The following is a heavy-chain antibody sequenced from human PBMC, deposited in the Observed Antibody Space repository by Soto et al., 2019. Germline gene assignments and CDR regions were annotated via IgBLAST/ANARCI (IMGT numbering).Heavy chain of an antibody. D-gene: IGHD5-12*01. Sequence: QLQLQESGPGLVKPSETLSLTCTVSGGSISSSSYYWGWIRQPPGKGLEWIGSIYYSGSTYYNPSLKSRVTISVDTSKNQFSLKLSSVTAADTAVYYCATEIVATTFNAFDIWGQGTMVTVSS. V-gene: IGHV4-39*01. CDR1: GGSISSSSYY. CDR2: IYYSGST. CDR3: ATEIVATTFNAFDI. J-gene: IGHJ3*02.